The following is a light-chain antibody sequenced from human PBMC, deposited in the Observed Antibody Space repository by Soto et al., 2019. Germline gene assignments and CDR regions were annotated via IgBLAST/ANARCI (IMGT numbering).Light chain of an antibody. V-gene: IGKV1-5*01. CDR1: QSVRSW. Sequence: DIQMTTSPSTLSASVVYRVNITCLSSQSVRSWLAWYQPKPGRAPKFLIYDASSLESGVPSRFSGSGSGTEFTLTIRNLQPDDFATYYCQKYDNYPLTCGGGNRGDIK. J-gene: IGKJ4*01. CDR3: QKYDNYPLT. CDR2: DAS.